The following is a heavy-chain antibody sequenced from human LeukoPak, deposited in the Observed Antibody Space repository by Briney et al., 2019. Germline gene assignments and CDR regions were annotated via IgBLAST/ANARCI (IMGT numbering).Heavy chain of an antibody. Sequence: GGSLRLSCAASGFIFDAYALHWVRQAPGKGLEFVATISSNGGSTSYANSVKGRFTISRDNFRNTLHLQMGSLKTEDTALYFCARRANPLALDYWGRGTLVAVSS. CDR1: GFIFDAYA. D-gene: IGHD2-2*03. CDR3: ARRANPLALDY. CDR2: ISSNGGST. J-gene: IGHJ4*01. V-gene: IGHV3-64*01.